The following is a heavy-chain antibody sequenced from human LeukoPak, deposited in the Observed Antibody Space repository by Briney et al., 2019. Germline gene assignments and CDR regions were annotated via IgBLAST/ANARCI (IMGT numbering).Heavy chain of an antibody. D-gene: IGHD3-16*02. V-gene: IGHV1-69*05. J-gene: IGHJ4*02. CDR1: GGTFSSYA. CDR2: IIPIFGTA. CDR3: ARWVIGEYYFDY. Sequence: ASVKVSCKASGGTFSSYAISWVRQAPGQGLEWMGGIIPIFGTANYAQKFQGRVTITTDESTSTAYMELSSLRSEDTAVYYCARWVIGEYYFDYWGQGTLVTVSS.